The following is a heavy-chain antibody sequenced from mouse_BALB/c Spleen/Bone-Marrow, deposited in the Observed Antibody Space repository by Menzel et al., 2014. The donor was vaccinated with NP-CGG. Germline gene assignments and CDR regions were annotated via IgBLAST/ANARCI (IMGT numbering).Heavy chain of an antibody. J-gene: IGHJ4*01. Sequence: QVQLQQSGPQLVRPGASVKISCKASGYSFTSYWMHWVKQRPGQGLEWIGMIDPSDSETRLNQKFKDKATLTVDKSSSTAYTQLSSPTSEDSAVYYCARPRYDYDDAMDYWGQGTSVTVSS. CDR3: ARPRYDYDDAMDY. CDR1: GYSFTSYW. D-gene: IGHD2-4*01. V-gene: IGHV1S126*01. CDR2: IDPSDSET.